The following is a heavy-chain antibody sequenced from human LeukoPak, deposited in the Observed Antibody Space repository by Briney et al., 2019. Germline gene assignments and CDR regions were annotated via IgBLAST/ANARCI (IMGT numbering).Heavy chain of an antibody. D-gene: IGHD3-10*01. J-gene: IGHJ4*02. CDR1: RFTFDDWT. Sequence: GGSLRLSCAAPRFTFDDWTMHWVRQAPGKGLEWLSRINWDGYKAYYAHSVKGRFTISRDNSKRSLYLEMKSLRIEDTAFYYCAKSAGDRFDYWGQGTLVTVSS. CDR2: INWDGYKA. V-gene: IGHV3-43*01. CDR3: AKSAGDRFDY.